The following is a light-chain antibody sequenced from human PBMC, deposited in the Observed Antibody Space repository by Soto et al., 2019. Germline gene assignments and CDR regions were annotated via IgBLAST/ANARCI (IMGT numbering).Light chain of an antibody. CDR3: LQYNIYPLS. CDR2: KAS. Sequence: DIQMTQSPSTLSASVGDRVTITCRASQSINRWLARYQQRPGKAPKILIHKASSLEAGVPSRFSGSDSGTEFTLTISSVQPDEFATYFCLQYNIYPLSFGGGTKVEIK. CDR1: QSINRW. J-gene: IGKJ4*01. V-gene: IGKV1-5*03.